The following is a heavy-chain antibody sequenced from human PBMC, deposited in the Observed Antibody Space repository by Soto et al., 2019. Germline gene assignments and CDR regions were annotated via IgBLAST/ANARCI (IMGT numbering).Heavy chain of an antibody. CDR3: ARGLPLSGNFWNGDYYLDS. CDR1: GGSFSGYY. J-gene: IGHJ4*02. D-gene: IGHD2-21*02. Sequence: SSTLALTCAVSGGSFSGYYWSRILQYTGKGLEWIGDINHSGGTNYNPSLKSRVTIAGDTSRSQFSLRLSSVTAADTAVYYCARGLPLSGNFWNGDYYLDSWGLGTLVTVSS. CDR2: INHSGGT. V-gene: IGHV4-34*01.